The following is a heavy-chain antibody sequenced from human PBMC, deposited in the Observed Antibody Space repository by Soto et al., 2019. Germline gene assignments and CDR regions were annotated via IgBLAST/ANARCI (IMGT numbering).Heavy chain of an antibody. CDR3: ARKGGNCSGGSCYGSRWFDP. CDR2: INHSGST. J-gene: IGHJ5*02. D-gene: IGHD2-15*01. V-gene: IGHV4-34*01. CDR1: GGSFSGYY. Sequence: PSETLSLTCAVYGGSFSGYYWSWIRQPPGKGLEWIGEINHSGSTNYNPSLKSRVTISVDTSKNQFSLKLSSVTAADTAVYYCARKGGNCSGGSCYGSRWFDPWGQGTLVTVSS.